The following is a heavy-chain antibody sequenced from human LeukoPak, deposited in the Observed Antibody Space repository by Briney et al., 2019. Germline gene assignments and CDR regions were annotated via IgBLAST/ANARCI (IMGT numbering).Heavy chain of an antibody. V-gene: IGHV1-2*02. CDR2: INPNSGGT. CDR1: GYTFTGYY. D-gene: IGHD1-26*01. J-gene: IGHJ6*02. Sequence: ASVKVSCKASGYTFTGYYMHWVRQAPGQGLEWMGWINPNSGGTNYAQKLQGRVTMTTDTSTSTAYMELRSLRSDDTAVYYCARLEVGASYYYYYGMDVWGQGTTVTVSS. CDR3: ARLEVGASYYYYYGMDV.